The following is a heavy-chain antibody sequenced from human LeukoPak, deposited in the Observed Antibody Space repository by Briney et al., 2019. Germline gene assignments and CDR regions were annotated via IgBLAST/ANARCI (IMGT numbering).Heavy chain of an antibody. V-gene: IGHV3-23*01. J-gene: IGHJ4*02. Sequence: GGSLRLSCAASGFTFSSHALSWLRQAPGKGLEWVSTISGSGGSTYYADSVKGRFTISRDNSKNTLYVQMSSLRDDDTAVYYCAKGYYYGSGSYSTFDYWGQGTLVTVSS. CDR3: AKGYYYGSGSYSTFDY. CDR1: GFTFSSHA. CDR2: ISGSGGST. D-gene: IGHD3-10*01.